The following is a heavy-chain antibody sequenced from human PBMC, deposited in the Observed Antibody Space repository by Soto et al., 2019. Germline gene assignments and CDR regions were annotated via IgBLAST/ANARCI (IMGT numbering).Heavy chain of an antibody. J-gene: IGHJ6*03. Sequence: SETLSLTCAVYGGSFSGYYWSWIRQPPGKGLEWIGEINHSGSTNYNPSLKSRVTISVDTSKNQFSLKLSSVTAADTAVYYCARAAYYSYYYMDVWGKGTTVTVSS. CDR1: GGSFSGYY. CDR3: ARAAYYSYYYMDV. D-gene: IGHD3-10*01. V-gene: IGHV4-34*01. CDR2: INHSGST.